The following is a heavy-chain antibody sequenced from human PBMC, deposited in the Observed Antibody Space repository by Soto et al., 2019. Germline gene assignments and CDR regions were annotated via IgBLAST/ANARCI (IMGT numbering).Heavy chain of an antibody. CDR1: GFIFSSYS. D-gene: IGHD2-2*01. V-gene: IGHV3-21*01. CDR2: ISSSSAYI. Sequence: GGSLRLSCAASGFIFSSYSMNWVRQAPGKGLEWVSSISSSSAYIYYADSVKGRFTISRDNAKNSLYLQMNSLRAEDTAVYYCARDPSVVLVPVEEQPWGQGTLVTVSS. CDR3: ARDPSVVLVPVEEQP. J-gene: IGHJ5*02.